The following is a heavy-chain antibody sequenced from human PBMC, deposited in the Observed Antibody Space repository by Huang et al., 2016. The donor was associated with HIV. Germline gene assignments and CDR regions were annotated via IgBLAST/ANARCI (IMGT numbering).Heavy chain of an antibody. V-gene: IGHV1-2*02. J-gene: IGHJ4*02. CDR3: ARDWSFGSSTSPAD. Sequence: QVQLVQSGAEVKTPGASVRVSCKASGYTFTDSNLHWVGQAPGQGLEWMGWINPKRVGTSYAQRFQGRITMTRDTSISTVHMDLRRIQSDDTAVYFCARDWSFGSSTSPADWGQGTLVTVSS. CDR2: INPKRVGT. D-gene: IGHD6-6*01. CDR1: GYTFTDSN.